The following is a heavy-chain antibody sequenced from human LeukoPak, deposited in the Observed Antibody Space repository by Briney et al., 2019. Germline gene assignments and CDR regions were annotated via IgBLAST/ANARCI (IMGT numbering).Heavy chain of an antibody. D-gene: IGHD3-3*01. CDR2: IYPYDSDT. J-gene: IGHJ4*02. CDR3: ARLESGPVGY. Sequence: GESLKISCKGSGYNFANTWIGWVRQMPGKGPEWMGIIYPYDSDTRYSPSFQGQVTFSADKSISTAYLQWSSLKASDTAMYYCARLESGPVGYWGQGTLVTVSS. CDR1: GYNFANTW. V-gene: IGHV5-51*01.